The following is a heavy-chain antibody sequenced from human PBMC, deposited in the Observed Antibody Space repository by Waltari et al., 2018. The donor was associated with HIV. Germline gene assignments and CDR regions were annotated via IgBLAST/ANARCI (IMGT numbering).Heavy chain of an antibody. CDR3: ASDQSRDTATGDL. D-gene: IGHD5-18*01. CDR1: GFTVRSKF. CDR2: IYSGGST. V-gene: IGHV3-53*01. Sequence: EVQLVESGGGLIQPGGSLRLSCVATGFTVRSKFMSWVRQAPGKGLEGVSVIYSGGSTYYADSVRGRFTISRDNSKNTVYLQMNSLRLEDTAVYYCASDQSRDTATGDLWGQGTLVTVSS. J-gene: IGHJ5*02.